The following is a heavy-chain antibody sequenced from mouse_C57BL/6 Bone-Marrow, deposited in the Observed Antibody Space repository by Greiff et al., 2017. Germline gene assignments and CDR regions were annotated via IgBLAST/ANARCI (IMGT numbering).Heavy chain of an antibody. CDR2: ISSGGSYN. J-gene: IGHJ1*03. CDR3: ESRGGLRLYFDD. V-gene: IGHV5-6*01. Sequence: EVQLVESGGDLVKPGGSLKLSCAASGFTFSSYGMSWVRQTPDKRLEWVATISSGGSYNYYPDSVKGRFTISRDNAKNTLYLQMSSLKSEDTAMYYCESRGGLRLYFDDWGTGTTVTVSA. D-gene: IGHD2-2*01. CDR1: GFTFSSYG.